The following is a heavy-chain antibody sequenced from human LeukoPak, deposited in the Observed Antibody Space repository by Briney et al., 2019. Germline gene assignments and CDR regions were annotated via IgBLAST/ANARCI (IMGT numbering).Heavy chain of an antibody. CDR2: IYPVDSDI. D-gene: IGHD4-17*01. Sequence: PGESLKISCKASGLSFTFTKNWIGWVRQVPGKGLEWMGIIYPVDSDIRYNPSFQGQVTISVDKSISTTYLQWSSLKASDTAIYYCARHLATVTASRQYYYYGMDVWGQGTTVTVSS. V-gene: IGHV5-51*01. CDR3: ARHLATVTASRQYYYYGMDV. J-gene: IGHJ6*02. CDR1: GLSFTFTKNW.